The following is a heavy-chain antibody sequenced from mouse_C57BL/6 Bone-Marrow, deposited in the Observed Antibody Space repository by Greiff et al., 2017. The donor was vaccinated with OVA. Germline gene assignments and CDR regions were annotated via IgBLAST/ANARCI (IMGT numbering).Heavy chain of an antibody. J-gene: IGHJ4*01. Sequence: EVQVVESGGGLVQPGGSLKLSCAASGFTFSDYYMYWVRQTPEKRLEWVAYISNGGGSTYYPDTVKGRFTLSRDNAKNTRYLQMSRLKSEDTAMYYCARRTAQAFAMDYWGQGTSVTVSS. V-gene: IGHV5-12*01. CDR1: GFTFSDYY. D-gene: IGHD3-2*02. CDR2: ISNGGGST. CDR3: ARRTAQAFAMDY.